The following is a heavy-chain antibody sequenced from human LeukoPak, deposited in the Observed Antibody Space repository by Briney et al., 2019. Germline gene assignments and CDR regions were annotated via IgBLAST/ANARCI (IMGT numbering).Heavy chain of an antibody. V-gene: IGHV4-39*01. Sequence: SVTLSLTCTVSGGSISSSSYYWGWIRQPPGKGLEWIGSIYYTGTTYYNPSLKSRVTISVDTSKNQFSLKLSSVTAADTAVYYCTTGNYWGQGTLVTVSS. CDR1: GGSISSSSYY. D-gene: IGHD1-14*01. J-gene: IGHJ4*02. CDR3: TTGNY. CDR2: IYYTGTT.